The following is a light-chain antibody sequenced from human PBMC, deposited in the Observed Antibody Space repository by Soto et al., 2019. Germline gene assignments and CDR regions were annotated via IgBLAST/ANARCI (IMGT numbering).Light chain of an antibody. V-gene: IGKV3-15*01. Sequence: EIVMTQSPATLSVSPGERATLSCRASQSVGSNLAWYRQKPGQAPRLLIYGASTRATGIPARFSGSGSGTEFTLTISSLPAEDFAVYFCQQYNPWPPYTFGPGAQLEIK. CDR2: GAS. CDR3: QQYNPWPPYT. CDR1: QSVGSN. J-gene: IGKJ2*01.